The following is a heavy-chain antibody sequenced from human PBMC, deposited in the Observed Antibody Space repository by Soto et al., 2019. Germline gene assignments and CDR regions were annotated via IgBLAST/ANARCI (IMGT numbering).Heavy chain of an antibody. Sequence: QVQLVQSGAEVKKPGSSVKVSYKASGGTFSSYTISWVRQAPGQGLEWMGRIIPILGIANYAQKFQGRVTITADKSTSTAYMELSSLRSEDTAVYYCAREVDSGYEMGYYYYYMDVWGKGTTVTVSS. V-gene: IGHV1-69*08. J-gene: IGHJ6*03. D-gene: IGHD5-12*01. CDR2: IIPILGIA. CDR1: GGTFSSYT. CDR3: AREVDSGYEMGYYYYYMDV.